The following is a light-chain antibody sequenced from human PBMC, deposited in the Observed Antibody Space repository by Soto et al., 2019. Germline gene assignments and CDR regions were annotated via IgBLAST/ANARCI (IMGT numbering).Light chain of an antibody. CDR3: SSYTNTITLHV. J-gene: IGLJ1*01. Sequence: QSVLTQPASVSGSPGQSITISCTGTSXDVGGYNYVSWYQQQPGKAPKLIIYEVSNRPSWISIRFSGSKSGNTASLTISGLQAEDEADYYCSSYTNTITLHVFGPGTKVTVL. CDR1: SXDVGGYNY. V-gene: IGLV2-14*01. CDR2: EVS.